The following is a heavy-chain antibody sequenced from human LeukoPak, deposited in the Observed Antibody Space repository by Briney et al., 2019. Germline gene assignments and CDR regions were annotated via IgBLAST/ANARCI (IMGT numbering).Heavy chain of an antibody. J-gene: IGHJ4*02. CDR3: ARVDTAMVIDY. CDR1: GGTFSSYA. D-gene: IGHD5-18*01. Sequence: SAKVSCKASGGTFSSYAISWVRQAPGQGLEWMGRIIPILGIANYAQKFQGRVTITADKSTSTAYMELSSLRSEDTAVYYCARVDTAMVIDYWGQGTLVTVSS. CDR2: IIPILGIA. V-gene: IGHV1-69*04.